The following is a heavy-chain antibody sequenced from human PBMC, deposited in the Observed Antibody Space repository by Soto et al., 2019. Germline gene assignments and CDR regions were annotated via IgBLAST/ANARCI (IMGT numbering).Heavy chain of an antibody. Sequence: SETLSLTCTVSGGSISSGDYYWSWIRQPPGKGLEWIGYIYYSGSTYYNPSLKSRVTISVDTSKNQFSLKLSSVTAADTAVYYCARVPAYYYDSSGYSRYFEYWGQGTLVTVPS. CDR3: ARVPAYYYDSSGYSRYFEY. V-gene: IGHV4-30-4*01. J-gene: IGHJ4*02. D-gene: IGHD3-22*01. CDR2: IYYSGST. CDR1: GGSISSGDYY.